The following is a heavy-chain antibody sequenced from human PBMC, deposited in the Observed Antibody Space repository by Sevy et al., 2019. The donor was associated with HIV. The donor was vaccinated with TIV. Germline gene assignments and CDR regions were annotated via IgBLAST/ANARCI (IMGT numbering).Heavy chain of an antibody. CDR3: ARDRRVTMVRGVMGDAFDM. J-gene: IGHJ3*02. CDR1: GGTFSSYA. Sequence: ASVKVSCKASGGTFSSYAISWVRQAPGQGLEWMGRIIPIFGTANYAQKFQGRVTITADESTSTAYMELSSLRSEDTAVYYCARDRRVTMVRGVMGDAFDMWGQGTMVTVSS. CDR2: IIPIFGTA. V-gene: IGHV1-69*13. D-gene: IGHD3-10*01.